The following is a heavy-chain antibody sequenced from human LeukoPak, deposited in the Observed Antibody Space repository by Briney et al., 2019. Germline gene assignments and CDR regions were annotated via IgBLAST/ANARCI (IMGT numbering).Heavy chain of an antibody. CDR1: GYSISSSNW. CDR3: ASISARPDYYFDY. Sequence: KPSDTLSLTCTVCGYSISSSNWWGCIRQPPGKGLEWLGYNYYSGSTYYNPSLKRRVTMSIDTSKNHFSLKLTSVTAVDTAVYYCASISARPDYYFDYWGQGTLVTVSS. V-gene: IGHV4-28*01. D-gene: IGHD6-6*01. CDR2: NYYSGST. J-gene: IGHJ4*02.